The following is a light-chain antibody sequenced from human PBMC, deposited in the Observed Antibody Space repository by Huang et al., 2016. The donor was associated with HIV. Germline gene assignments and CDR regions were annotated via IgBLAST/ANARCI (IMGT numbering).Light chain of an antibody. CDR1: QPIRNW. CDR3: QQYDTLGT. J-gene: IGKJ1*01. CDR2: KAS. V-gene: IGKV1-5*03. Sequence: DIQMTQSPSTLSASVGDRVTITCRASQPIRNWLAWYQQKPGKAPKLLIYKASSLESGVPSRFSGSGSGIEFTLTISSLLPDDSASYYCQQYDTLGTFGQGTKVEIK.